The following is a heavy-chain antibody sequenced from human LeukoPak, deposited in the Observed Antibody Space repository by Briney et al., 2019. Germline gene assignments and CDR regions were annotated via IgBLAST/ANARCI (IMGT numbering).Heavy chain of an antibody. V-gene: IGHV4-39*01. CDR2: MSYSGTT. J-gene: IGHJ4*02. CDR3: ARSGYSFLVDS. Sequence: SETPSLTCTVSGGSISSSSYYWGWIRQPPGKGLEWIASMSYSGTTYYNPSLKGRVTISVDTSKNQFSLKLSSVTAADTAVYFCARSGYSFLVDSWGQGTLVTVSA. CDR1: GGSISSSSYY. D-gene: IGHD5-18*01.